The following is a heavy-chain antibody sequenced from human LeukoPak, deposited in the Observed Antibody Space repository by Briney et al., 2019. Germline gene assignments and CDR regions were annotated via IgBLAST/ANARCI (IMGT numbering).Heavy chain of an antibody. D-gene: IGHD3-10*01. J-gene: IGHJ4*02. CDR3: ARASGN. CDR2: ISSNGGST. CDR1: GFTFSDYA. Sequence: GGSLRLSCAVSGFTFSDYAMSWVRQAPGKGLEYVSAISSNGGSTYYANTVKGRFTISRDNSKNTLYLQMGSLRAEDMAVYYCARASGNWGQGTLVTVSS. V-gene: IGHV3-64*01.